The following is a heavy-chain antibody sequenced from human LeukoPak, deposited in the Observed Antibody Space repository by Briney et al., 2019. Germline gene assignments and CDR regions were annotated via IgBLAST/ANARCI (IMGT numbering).Heavy chain of an antibody. D-gene: IGHD2-15*01. CDR3: AKYACSGGGCGMDV. J-gene: IGHJ6*04. Sequence: GGSLRLSCEASGFSFPYAMSWVRQAPGKGLEWVSAITGSGGSTYYADSVKGRFTISRDNSKNTLYLQMNSLRAEDTAVYYCAKYACSGGGCGMDVWGKGTTVTISS. V-gene: IGHV3-23*01. CDR1: GFSFPYA. CDR2: ITGSGGST.